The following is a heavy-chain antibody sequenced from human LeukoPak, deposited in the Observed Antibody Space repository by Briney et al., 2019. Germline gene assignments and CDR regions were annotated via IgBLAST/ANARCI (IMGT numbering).Heavy chain of an antibody. CDR3: ARESYSGSYSGLGG. CDR1: GFTFSSYW. D-gene: IGHD1-26*01. J-gene: IGHJ4*02. V-gene: IGHV3-7*01. CDR2: IKQDGSEK. Sequence: GSLRLSCAASGFTFSSYWMSWVRQAPGKGLEWVANIKQDGSEKYYVDSVKGRFTISRDNAKTSLYLQMNSRRAEDTAVYYCARESYSGSYSGLGGWGQGTLVTVSS.